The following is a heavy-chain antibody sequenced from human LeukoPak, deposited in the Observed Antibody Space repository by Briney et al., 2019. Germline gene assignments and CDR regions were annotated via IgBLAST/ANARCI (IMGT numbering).Heavy chain of an antibody. CDR1: GFTFSSYA. D-gene: IGHD1-1*01. Sequence: PGGSLRLSCADSGFTFSSYAMRWVRQAPGKGLEYVSVISGSGGSTHYRDSVKGRFTISRDNSKNTLYLQMNSLRVEDAAVYYCAKDGTTTITFDYWGQGTLVTVSS. J-gene: IGHJ4*02. V-gene: IGHV3-23*01. CDR2: ISGSGGST. CDR3: AKDGTTTITFDY.